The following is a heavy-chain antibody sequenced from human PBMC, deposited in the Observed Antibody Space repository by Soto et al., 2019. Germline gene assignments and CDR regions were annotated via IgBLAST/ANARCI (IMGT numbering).Heavy chain of an antibody. J-gene: IGHJ4*02. CDR2: IGGIGQYT. Sequence: HLLETGGGLVQPGGSLRLSCAASGFTFSNYAMNWVRHAPGKGLEWVSIIGGIGQYTFYADSVRGRFTFSRDNSKNMLYLKKKRRRAPDPAVYYCATHPGGGGYWGQGTLVTVSS. D-gene: IGHD3-10*01. CDR1: GFTFSNYA. V-gene: IGHV3-23*01. CDR3: ATHPGGGGY.